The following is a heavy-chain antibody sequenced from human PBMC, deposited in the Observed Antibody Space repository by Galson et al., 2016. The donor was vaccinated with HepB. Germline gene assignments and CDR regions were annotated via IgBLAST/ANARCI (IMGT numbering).Heavy chain of an antibody. J-gene: IGHJ4*02. Sequence: SLRLSCAASGFTFSSYGMHWVRQAPGKGLEWVAVISYDGRNKYYANSVKGRFTISRDNSKNTLNLQMNSLRAEDAAVYYCANGYGLWDYWGQGTLVTVFS. V-gene: IGHV3-30*18. D-gene: IGHD5-18*01. CDR3: ANGYGLWDY. CDR2: ISYDGRNK. CDR1: GFTFSSYG.